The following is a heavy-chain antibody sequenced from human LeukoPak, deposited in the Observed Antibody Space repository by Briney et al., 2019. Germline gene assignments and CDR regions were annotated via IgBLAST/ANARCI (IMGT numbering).Heavy chain of an antibody. CDR3: ATGPGWELLNLDY. CDR2: FDPEDGET. D-gene: IGHD1-26*01. J-gene: IGHJ4*02. Sequence: GASVKVSCKVSGYTPTELSMHWVRQAPGKGLEWMGGFDPEDGETIYAQKFQGRVTMTEDTSTGTAYMELSSLGSEDTAVYYCATGPGWELLNLDYWGQGTLVTVSS. V-gene: IGHV1-24*01. CDR1: GYTPTELS.